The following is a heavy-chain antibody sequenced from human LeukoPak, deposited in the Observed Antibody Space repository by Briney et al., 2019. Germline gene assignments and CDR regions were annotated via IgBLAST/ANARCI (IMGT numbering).Heavy chain of an antibody. CDR3: AGDSSGYYSWSGFSDY. Sequence: GGSLRLSCAASGFTVSSNWMHWVRQAPGKGLVWVSRINSDGSSTSYADSVKGRFTISRDNAKNTLYLQMNSLRAEDTAVYYCAGDSSGYYSWSGFSDYWGQGTLVTVSS. V-gene: IGHV3-74*01. D-gene: IGHD3-22*01. CDR2: INSDGSST. J-gene: IGHJ4*02. CDR1: GFTVSSNW.